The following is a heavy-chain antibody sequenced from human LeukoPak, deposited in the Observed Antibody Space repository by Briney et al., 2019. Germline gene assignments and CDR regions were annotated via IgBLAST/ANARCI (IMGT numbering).Heavy chain of an antibody. CDR2: ITSSGSTI. V-gene: IGHV3-48*03. Sequence: GGSLRLSCAASGFTFSTYEMNWVRQAPGKGLEWVSYITSSGSTIYYADYVKGRFTISRDNGKNSLYLQMNSLRAEDTAVYYCARGGRNYVFNYWGQGTLVTVSS. CDR1: GFTFSTYE. D-gene: IGHD1-7*01. CDR3: ARGGRNYVFNY. J-gene: IGHJ4*02.